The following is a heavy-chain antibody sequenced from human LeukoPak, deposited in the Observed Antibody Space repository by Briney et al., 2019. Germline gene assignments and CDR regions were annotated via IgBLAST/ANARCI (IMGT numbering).Heavy chain of an antibody. V-gene: IGHV3-11*04. D-gene: IGHD3-10*01. CDR3: ARGEGSYRDYYYYMDV. CDR1: GFTFSEYY. J-gene: IGHJ6*03. Sequence: GGSLRLXCAASGFTFSEYYMSWLRQAPGKGLEWVSYISSSGSTIYYAHSVKGRFTISRDKAKNSLYLQMNSRRAEDTAVYYCARGEGSYRDYYYYMDVWGKGTTVTVSS. CDR2: ISSSGSTI.